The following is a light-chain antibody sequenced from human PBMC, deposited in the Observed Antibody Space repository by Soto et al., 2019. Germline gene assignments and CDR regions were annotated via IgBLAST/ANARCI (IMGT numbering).Light chain of an antibody. Sequence: QSVLTQPPSVSGAPGQRVTISCTGSSSNIGAGYDVHWYQQLPGTAPKLLIYGNSNRPSGVPDRFSGYKSGTSASLAITGLQAEDGADYYCQSYDSSLSGWVFGGGTQLTV. J-gene: IGLJ3*02. CDR3: QSYDSSLSGWV. CDR1: SSNIGAGYD. CDR2: GNS. V-gene: IGLV1-40*01.